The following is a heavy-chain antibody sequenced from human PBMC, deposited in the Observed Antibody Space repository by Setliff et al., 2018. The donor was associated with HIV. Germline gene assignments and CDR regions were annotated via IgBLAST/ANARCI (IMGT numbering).Heavy chain of an antibody. V-gene: IGHV3-30*02. CDR2: IRYDGSNQ. J-gene: IGHJ4*02. Sequence: TGGSLRLSCAASGFTFSTYGMQWVRQAPGKGLEWVAFIRYDGSNQYYADSVKGRFTISRDNSKNTLYLQMNSLRAEDTAVYYCAKCGGVTCYSASWYFDYWGQGTLVTVSS. D-gene: IGHD2-15*01. CDR1: GFTFSTYG. CDR3: AKCGGVTCYSASWYFDY.